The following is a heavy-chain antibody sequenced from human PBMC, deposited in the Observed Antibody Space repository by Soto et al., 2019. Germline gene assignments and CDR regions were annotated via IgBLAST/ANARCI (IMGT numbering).Heavy chain of an antibody. CDR3: ARDGGNGDY. Sequence: QVQLVESGGGVVQPGRSLRLSCAASGFTFSSYAMHWVRQAPGKGLEWVAGISYDGRNKYYADSVKGRFTISRDNSKNTLYLQMNSLRAEDTAVYYCARDGGNGDYWGQGTLVTVSS. D-gene: IGHD3-3*01. V-gene: IGHV3-30*04. CDR2: ISYDGRNK. J-gene: IGHJ4*02. CDR1: GFTFSSYA.